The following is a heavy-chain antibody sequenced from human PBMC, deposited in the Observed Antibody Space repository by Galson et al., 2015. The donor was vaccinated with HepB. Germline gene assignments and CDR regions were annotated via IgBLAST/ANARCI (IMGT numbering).Heavy chain of an antibody. D-gene: IGHD3-10*01. CDR3: TRRAGVL. J-gene: IGHJ4*02. V-gene: IGHV3-7*01. CDR2: IKPDGSEN. Sequence: SLRLSCAVSGFSISTYWMTWVRQAPGKGLECVAHIKPDGSENYYVDSVKGRFTISRDNARNSLYLQMNSLRAEDTAVYFCTRRAGVLWGQGTLVTVSS. CDR1: GFSISTYW.